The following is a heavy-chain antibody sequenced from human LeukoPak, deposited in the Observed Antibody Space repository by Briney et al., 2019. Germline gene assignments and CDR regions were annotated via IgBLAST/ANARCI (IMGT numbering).Heavy chain of an antibody. D-gene: IGHD3-3*01. CDR1: GFTFGDFA. CDR2: IRSKAYDGTT. CDR3: TRDLVDFWSDYYFDY. Sequence: GGSLRLSCTASGFTFGDFAMSWFRQAPGKELEWVGFIRSKAYDGTTEYAASVKGRFTISRDDSKSIAYLQMNSLKTEDTAVYYCTRDLVDFWSDYYFDYWGQGTLVTVSS. V-gene: IGHV3-49*03. J-gene: IGHJ4*02.